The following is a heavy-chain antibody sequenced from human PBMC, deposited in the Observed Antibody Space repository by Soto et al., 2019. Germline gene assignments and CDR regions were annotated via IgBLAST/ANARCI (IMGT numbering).Heavy chain of an antibody. V-gene: IGHV1-2*02. J-gene: IGHJ3*02. CDR3: ARDRVAGIWGDAFDI. D-gene: IGHD3-16*01. CDR2: VSTNNADT. Sequence: GASVKVSCKTSGYHFTAYGLAWLRQAPGQRPEWMGWVSTNNADTNYAQKFQGRVTMTRDTSVSTAFMELSRLGSDDTAVYYCARDRVAGIWGDAFDIWGQGTMVT. CDR1: GYHFTAYG.